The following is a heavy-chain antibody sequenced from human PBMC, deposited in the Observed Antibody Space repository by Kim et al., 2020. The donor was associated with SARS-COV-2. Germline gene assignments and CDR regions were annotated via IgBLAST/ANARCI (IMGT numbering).Heavy chain of an antibody. Sequence: DSGKGQFTTTRDNAKKTLYLQMNSLRAEDTAVYYCARRQFTSGWYYFDYWGQGTLVTVSS. CDR3: ARRQFTSGWYYFDY. J-gene: IGHJ4*02. V-gene: IGHV3-74*01. D-gene: IGHD6-19*01.